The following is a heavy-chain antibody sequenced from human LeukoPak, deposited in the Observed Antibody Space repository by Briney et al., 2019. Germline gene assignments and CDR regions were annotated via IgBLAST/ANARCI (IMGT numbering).Heavy chain of an antibody. D-gene: IGHD2-2*01. J-gene: IGHJ6*02. V-gene: IGHV3-11*01. CDR1: GFTFSDYY. CDR2: ISSSGSTI. Sequence: PGGSLRLSCAASGFTFSDYYMSWIRQAPGKGLEWVSYISSSGSTIYYADSVKGLFTISRDNAKNSLYLQMNSLRAEDTAVYYCARAPPIPAAMGARWYGMGVWGQGTTVTVSS. CDR3: ARAPPIPAAMGARWYGMGV.